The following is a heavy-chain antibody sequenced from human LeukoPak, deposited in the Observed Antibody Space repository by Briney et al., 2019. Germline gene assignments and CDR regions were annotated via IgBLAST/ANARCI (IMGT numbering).Heavy chain of an antibody. CDR3: ARSSRLGGVVVVAASFDP. CDR1: GYTFTAYY. D-gene: IGHD2-15*01. Sequence: ASVKVSCKASGYTFTAYYMHWVRQAPGQGLEWMGWINPNSGGTNYAQKFQGRVTMTRDTSISTAYMELSRLRSDDTAVYYCARSSRLGGVVVVAASFDPWGQGTLVTVSS. CDR2: INPNSGGT. J-gene: IGHJ5*02. V-gene: IGHV1-2*02.